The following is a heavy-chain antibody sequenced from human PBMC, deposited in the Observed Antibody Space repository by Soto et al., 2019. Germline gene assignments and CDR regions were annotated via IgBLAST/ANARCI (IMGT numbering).Heavy chain of an antibody. V-gene: IGHV3-7*05. Sequence: EVQLVESGGGLDQPGGSLRLSCAASGFTFSSYWMSWVRQAPGKGLEWVANIKQDGSEKYYVDSVKGRFTISRDNAKNSLYLQMNSLRAEDAAVYYCARVSLVVVVATTSDAFDIWGQGTMVTVSS. CDR1: GFTFSSYW. D-gene: IGHD2-15*01. J-gene: IGHJ3*02. CDR2: IKQDGSEK. CDR3: ARVSLVVVVATTSDAFDI.